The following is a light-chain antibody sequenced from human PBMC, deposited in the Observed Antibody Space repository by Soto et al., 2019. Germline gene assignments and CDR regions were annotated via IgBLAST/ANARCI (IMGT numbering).Light chain of an antibody. CDR2: DVS. J-gene: IGLJ2*01. Sequence: QSVLTQPASVSGSPGQSITIAFTGTSSDVGGYNYVSWYQQHPGKAPKLMIYDVSNRPSGVSNRFSGSKSGNTASLTISGLPAEDEADYYCSSYTSSSTLGVFGGGTKLTVL. V-gene: IGLV2-14*01. CDR3: SSYTSSSTLGV. CDR1: SSDVGGYNY.